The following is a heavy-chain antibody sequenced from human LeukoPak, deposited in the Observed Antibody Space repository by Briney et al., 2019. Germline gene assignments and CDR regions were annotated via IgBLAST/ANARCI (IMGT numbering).Heavy chain of an antibody. CDR3: AKDIINDRFGGPGKY. D-gene: IGHD3-10*01. J-gene: IGHJ4*02. V-gene: IGHV3-53*05. CDR2: MYSGGSR. CDR1: GFTVSSNY. Sequence: PGGSLRLSCAASGFTVSSNYMSWVRQAPGKGLEWVSVMYSGGSRYYADSVKGRFTISRDSSKNTLYLQMNSLRAEDTAVYYCAKDIINDRFGGPGKYWGQGTLVTVSS.